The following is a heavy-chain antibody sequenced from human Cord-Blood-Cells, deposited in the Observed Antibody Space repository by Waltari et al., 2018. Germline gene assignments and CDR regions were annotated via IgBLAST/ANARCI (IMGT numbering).Heavy chain of an antibody. D-gene: IGHD1-26*01. CDR1: GGSFSGYY. CDR2: INHSGST. Sequence: QVQLQQWGAGLLKPSETLSLTCAVHGGSFSGYYWSWIRQPPGKGLEWIGEINHSGSTNYNPSLKSRVTISVDTSKNQFSLKLSSVTAADTAVYYCARRPPPCSGSYYWFDPWGQGTLVTVSS. CDR3: ARRPPPCSGSYYWFDP. J-gene: IGHJ5*02. V-gene: IGHV4-34*01.